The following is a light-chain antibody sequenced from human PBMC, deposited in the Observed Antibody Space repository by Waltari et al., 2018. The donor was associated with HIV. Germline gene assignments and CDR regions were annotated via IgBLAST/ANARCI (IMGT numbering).Light chain of an antibody. V-gene: IGLV4-69*02. Sequence: QVVLTQPPSASASLGASVRLTCTLSSGHNNYVIAWHQQQPAKGPRFLMKLNSDGRHSKGDGVPDRFSGSSSGAERYLIISSLQSEDAADYFCQTWRTGLQVFGGGTRLTVL. CDR1: SGHNNYV. CDR3: QTWRTGLQV. J-gene: IGLJ3*02. CDR2: LNSDGRH.